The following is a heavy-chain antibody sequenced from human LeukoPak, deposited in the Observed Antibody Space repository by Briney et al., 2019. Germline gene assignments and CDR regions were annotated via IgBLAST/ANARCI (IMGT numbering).Heavy chain of an antibody. CDR2: IYSGGST. CDR3: ASGVATVTQYYFDY. J-gene: IGHJ4*02. D-gene: IGHD4-17*01. V-gene: IGHV3-53*01. CDR1: EFTVSSNY. Sequence: GGSLRLSCAASEFTVSSNYMYWVRQAPGKGLEWVSVIYSGGSTYYADSVKGRFTISRDNSKNTLYLQMNSLRAEDTAVYYRASGVATVTQYYFDYWGQGTLVTVSS.